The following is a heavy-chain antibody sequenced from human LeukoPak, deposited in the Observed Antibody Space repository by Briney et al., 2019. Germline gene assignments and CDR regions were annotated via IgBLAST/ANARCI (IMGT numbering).Heavy chain of an antibody. Sequence: GRSLRLSCAASGFTFDDYAMHWVRQAPGKGLEWVSGISWNSGSIGSADSVKGRFTISRDNAKNSLYLQMNSLRAEDTALYYCAKGSDSSGYFFGYWGQGTLVTVSS. D-gene: IGHD3-22*01. V-gene: IGHV3-9*01. CDR1: GFTFDDYA. J-gene: IGHJ4*02. CDR3: AKGSDSSGYFFGY. CDR2: ISWNSGSI.